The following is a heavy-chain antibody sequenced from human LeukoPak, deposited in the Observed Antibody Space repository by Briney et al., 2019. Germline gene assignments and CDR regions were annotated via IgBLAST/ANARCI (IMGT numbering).Heavy chain of an antibody. CDR2: IYSGGST. CDR3: TRGGGGSFPHY. CDR1: GFTVSSNF. J-gene: IGHJ4*02. D-gene: IGHD2-21*01. Sequence: GGSLRLTCAASGFTVSSNFLSWVRQPPGKGLEWVSDIYSGGSTYYADSVKGRFTISRDNSKNTLYLQMNSLRAEDTAVYYCTRGGGGSFPHYWGQGTLVTVSS. V-gene: IGHV3-53*01.